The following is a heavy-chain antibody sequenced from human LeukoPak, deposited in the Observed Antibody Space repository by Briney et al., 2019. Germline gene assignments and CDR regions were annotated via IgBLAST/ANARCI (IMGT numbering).Heavy chain of an antibody. D-gene: IGHD3-9*01. CDR2: IYYSGST. V-gene: IGHV4-39*01. J-gene: IGHJ4*02. CDR1: GGSISSSSYY. CDR3: ARHGYYDILTGHQC. Sequence: SETLSLTCTVSGGSISSSSYYWGWIRQPPGKGLEWIGSIYYSGSTYYNPSLKSRVTISVDTSKNQFSLKLSSVTAADTAVYYCARHGYYDILTGHQCWGQGTLVTVSS.